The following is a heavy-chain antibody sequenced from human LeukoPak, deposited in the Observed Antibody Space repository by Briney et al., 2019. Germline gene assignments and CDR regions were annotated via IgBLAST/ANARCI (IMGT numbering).Heavy chain of an antibody. CDR2: INPNSGST. CDR3: ARGGYDFVYYYYGMDV. V-gene: IGHV1-2*06. J-gene: IGHJ6*02. D-gene: IGHD3-3*01. CDR1: GYTFTGYY. Sequence: ASVKVSCKASGYTFTGYYMHWVRQAPGQGLEWMGRINPNSGSTNYAQKFQGRVTMTRDTSISTAYMELSRLRSDDTAVYYCARGGYDFVYYYYGMDVWAKGPRSPSP.